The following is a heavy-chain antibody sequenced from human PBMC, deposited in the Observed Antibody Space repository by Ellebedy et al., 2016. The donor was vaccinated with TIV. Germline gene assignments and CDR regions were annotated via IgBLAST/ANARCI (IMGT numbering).Heavy chain of an antibody. D-gene: IGHD3-22*01. CDR3: ARDSPRPIGWSGYYYAGDN. J-gene: IGHJ4*02. V-gene: IGHV1-18*01. Sequence: AASVKVSCKASGYTFNSYGISWVRQAPGQGLEWMGWISAYNGNTNYAKKPQGRVTMTTDTSTSTAYMELRSLRSDDTAVYYCARDSPRPIGWSGYYYAGDNWGQGTLVTVSS. CDR1: GYTFNSYG. CDR2: ISAYNGNT.